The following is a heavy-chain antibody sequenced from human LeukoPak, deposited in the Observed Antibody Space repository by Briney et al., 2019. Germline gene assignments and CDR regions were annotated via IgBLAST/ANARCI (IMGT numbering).Heavy chain of an antibody. D-gene: IGHD4-17*01. J-gene: IGHJ4*02. V-gene: IGHV1-3*01. CDR1: GYTFNRYA. CDR2: INAGTGDT. Sequence: ASVKVSCKASGYTFNRYAVHWVRQAPGQRLEWMGWINAGTGDTQYSQKFQGRVTITRDTSAATAYMELSDLTSEDTAVYYCARDRYGDFDYWGQGTLVTVSS. CDR3: ARDRYGDFDY.